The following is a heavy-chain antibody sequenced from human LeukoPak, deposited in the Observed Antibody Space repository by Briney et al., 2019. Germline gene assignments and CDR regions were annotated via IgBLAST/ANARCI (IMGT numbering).Heavy chain of an antibody. V-gene: IGHV3-21*01. Sequence: GGSLRLSCAASGFTLSRYSMNWVREAPGQGLKWVSSISSSSTYIYYAESVKGRFTIFRDNAKNSLYLQMNSLRAEDTAVYYCARGHSSGYYFFDYWGQGTLVTVSS. D-gene: IGHD3-22*01. CDR2: ISSSSTYI. CDR1: GFTLSRYS. J-gene: IGHJ4*02. CDR3: ARGHSSGYYFFDY.